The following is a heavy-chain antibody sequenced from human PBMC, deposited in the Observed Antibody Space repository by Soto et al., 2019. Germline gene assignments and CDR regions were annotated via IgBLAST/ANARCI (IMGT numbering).Heavy chain of an antibody. CDR3: ARDATLLTRDYYYGMDV. CDR2: INPNSGGT. D-gene: IGHD2-15*01. V-gene: IGHV1-2*02. J-gene: IGHJ6*02. CDR1: GYTFTGYY. Sequence: GASVKVSCKASGYTFTGYYMHWVRQAPGQGLEWMGWINPNSGGTNYAQKFQGRVTMTRDTSISTAYMELSRLRSDDTAVYYCARDATLLTRDYYYGMDVWGQGTTVT.